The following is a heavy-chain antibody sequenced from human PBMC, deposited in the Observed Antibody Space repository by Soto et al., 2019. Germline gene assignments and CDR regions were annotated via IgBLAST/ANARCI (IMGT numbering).Heavy chain of an antibody. CDR3: ARTIAAAGKSVGNWFDP. V-gene: IGHV4-59*01. J-gene: IGHJ5*02. CDR1: GGSISSYY. CDR2: IYYSGST. D-gene: IGHD6-13*01. Sequence: SETLSLTCTVSGGSISSYYWSWIRQPPGKGLEWIGYIYYSGSTNYNPSLKSRVTISVDTSKNQFSLKLSSVTAADTAVYYCARTIAAAGKSVGNWFDPWGQGTLVPSPQ.